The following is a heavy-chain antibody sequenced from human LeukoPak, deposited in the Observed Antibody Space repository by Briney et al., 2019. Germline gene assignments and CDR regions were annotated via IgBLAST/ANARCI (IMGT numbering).Heavy chain of an antibody. Sequence: GESLNISCKASGYSFISYRIGWSGKLQGKGLGWMGIIYLGDSETRYSPSFQGQVTISADKSISPAYLQWSSLKASDTAMYYCARHPYSSSWYPFDYWGQGTLVTVSS. J-gene: IGHJ4*02. CDR2: IYLGDSET. CDR3: ARHPYSSSWYPFDY. D-gene: IGHD6-13*01. CDR1: GYSFISYR. V-gene: IGHV5-51*01.